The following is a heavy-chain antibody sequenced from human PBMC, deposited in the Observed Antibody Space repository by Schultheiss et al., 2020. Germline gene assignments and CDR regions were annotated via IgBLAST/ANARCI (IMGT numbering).Heavy chain of an antibody. D-gene: IGHD1-14*01. CDR3: ARDRTRRNYYGMDV. CDR1: GGSFSGYY. CDR2: IYYSGST. V-gene: IGHV4-59*12. Sequence: SETLSLTCAVYGGSFSGYYWSWIRQPPGKGLEWIGYIYYSGSTNYNPSLKSRVTISVDKSKNQFSLKLSSVTAADTAVYYCARDRTRRNYYGMDVWGQGTTVTVSS. J-gene: IGHJ6*02.